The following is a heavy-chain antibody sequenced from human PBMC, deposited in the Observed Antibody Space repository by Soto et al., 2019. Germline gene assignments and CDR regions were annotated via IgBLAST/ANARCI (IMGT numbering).Heavy chain of an antibody. D-gene: IGHD5-12*01. CDR2: INSDGSST. Sequence: EVQLVESGGGLVQPGGSLRLSCAASGFTFSSYWMHWVRQAPGKGLVWVSRINSDGSSTSYAGSVKGRFTISRDNAKNTRYLQMNSLRAEDTAVYYWARGRGGYSGYDDWFDPWGQGTLVTVSS. V-gene: IGHV3-74*01. CDR3: ARGRGGYSGYDDWFDP. CDR1: GFTFSSYW. J-gene: IGHJ5*02.